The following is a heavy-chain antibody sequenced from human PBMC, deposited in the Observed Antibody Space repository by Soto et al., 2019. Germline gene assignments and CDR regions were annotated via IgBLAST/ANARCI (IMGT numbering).Heavy chain of an antibody. V-gene: IGHV1-18*01. Sequence: ASVKVSCKASGYTFTSYGISWVRQAPGQGLEWMGWISAYNGNTNYAQKLQGRVTMTTDTSTSTAYMELRSLRSDDTAVYYCARGQGAPFYCSGGSCPLGYWGQGTLVTVSS. CDR1: GYTFTSYG. J-gene: IGHJ4*02. CDR3: ARGQGAPFYCSGGSCPLGY. D-gene: IGHD2-15*01. CDR2: ISAYNGNT.